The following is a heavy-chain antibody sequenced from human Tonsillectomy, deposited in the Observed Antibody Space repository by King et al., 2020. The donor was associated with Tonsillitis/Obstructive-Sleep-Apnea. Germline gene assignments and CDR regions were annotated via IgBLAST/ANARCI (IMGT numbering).Heavy chain of an antibody. Sequence: LVESGGGLVQPGGSLRLSCAASGFTLSDHYMDWVRQAPGKGLEWVGRTRNEANSYTTEYAASVKGRFTISRDDSKNSLYLQMNSLKTEDAAVYYCARGVGKEGPWGQGTLVTVSS. CDR2: TRNEANSYTT. V-gene: IGHV3-72*01. J-gene: IGHJ5*02. CDR1: GFTLSDHY. D-gene: IGHD1-26*01. CDR3: ARGVGKEGP.